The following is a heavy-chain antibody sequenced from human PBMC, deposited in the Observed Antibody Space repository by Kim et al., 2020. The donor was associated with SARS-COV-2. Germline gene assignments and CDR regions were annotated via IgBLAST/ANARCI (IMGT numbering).Heavy chain of an antibody. J-gene: IGHJ4*02. V-gene: IGHV3-15*01. D-gene: IGHD3-16*02. CDR3: TTDPVSPSPLNC. Sequence: DYAAPVKDRFSFSRDDSESTLYLQMNSLKTEDTAVYYCTTDPVSPSPLNCWGQGTLVTVSS.